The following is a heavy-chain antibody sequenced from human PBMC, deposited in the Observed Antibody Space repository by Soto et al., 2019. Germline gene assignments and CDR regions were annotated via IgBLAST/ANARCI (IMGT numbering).Heavy chain of an antibody. CDR3: ARVASGGGYYYDYYGMDV. CDR2: MNPNSGNT. D-gene: IGHD3-10*01. CDR1: GYTFTSYD. J-gene: IGHJ6*02. Sequence: QVQLVQSGAEVKKPGASVKVSCKASGYTFTSYDINWVRQATGQGLEWMGWMNPNSGNTGYAQKYQGRVTMTRNTSISTAYMELSSLRSEDTAGYYCARVASGGGYYYDYYGMDVGGQGTTVTVSS. V-gene: IGHV1-8*01.